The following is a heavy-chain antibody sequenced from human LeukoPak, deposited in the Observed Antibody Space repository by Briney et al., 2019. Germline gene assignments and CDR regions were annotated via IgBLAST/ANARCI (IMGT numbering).Heavy chain of an antibody. D-gene: IGHD5-18*01. CDR1: GDSFSPYA. V-gene: IGHV1-69*04. CDR3: AKATEARTAITLDY. CDR2: IIPFLGKT. Sequence: ASVKVSCKSSGDSFSPYAINWVRQGPGQGLEWMGRIIPFLGKTNYAQKFEGRVTITADTSTSTDYMELSSLRSDDTAVYFCAKATEARTAITLDYWGQGTLVTVSS. J-gene: IGHJ4*02.